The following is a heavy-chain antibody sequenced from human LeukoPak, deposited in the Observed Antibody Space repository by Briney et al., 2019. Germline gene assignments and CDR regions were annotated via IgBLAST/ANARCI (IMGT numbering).Heavy chain of an antibody. J-gene: IGHJ4*02. CDR2: FDPEDGET. V-gene: IGHV1-24*01. CDR3: ATHERLYYGSGSYSDY. D-gene: IGHD3-10*01. CDR1: GYTLTELS. Sequence: ASVKVSCKVSGYTLTELSMHWVRQAPGKGLEWMGGFDPEDGETIYAQKFQGRVTMTEDTSTDTAYMELSSLRSEDTAVYYCATHERLYYGSGSYSDYWGQRTLVTVSS.